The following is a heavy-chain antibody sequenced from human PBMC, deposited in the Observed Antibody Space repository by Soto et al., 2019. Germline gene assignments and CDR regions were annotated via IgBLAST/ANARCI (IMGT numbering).Heavy chain of an antibody. J-gene: IGHJ4*02. CDR1: GFTFSSYA. CDR2: ISGSGGST. CDR3: AKGGYYDSSGYYYNDY. V-gene: IGHV3-23*01. D-gene: IGHD3-22*01. Sequence: GESLKISCAASGFTFSSYAMSWVRQAPGKGLEWVSAISGSGGSTYYADSVKGRFTISRDNSKNTLYLQMNSLRAEDTAVYYCAKGGYYDSSGYYYNDYWGQGTLVTVSS.